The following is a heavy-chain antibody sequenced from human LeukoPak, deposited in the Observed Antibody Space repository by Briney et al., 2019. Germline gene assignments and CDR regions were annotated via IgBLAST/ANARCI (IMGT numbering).Heavy chain of an antibody. CDR3: ARRGFQLLTRVRYYYYYMDV. CDR2: ISYSGNTI. Sequence: GGSLRLSCAASGFTFSYYYMNWIRQAPGKGLEWVSYISYSGNTIYYADSVKGRFTISRDNAKNSLYLQMNSLRAEDTAVYYCARRGFQLLTRVRYYYYYMDVWGKGTTVTVSS. CDR1: GFTFSYYY. V-gene: IGHV3-11*04. J-gene: IGHJ6*03. D-gene: IGHD2-2*01.